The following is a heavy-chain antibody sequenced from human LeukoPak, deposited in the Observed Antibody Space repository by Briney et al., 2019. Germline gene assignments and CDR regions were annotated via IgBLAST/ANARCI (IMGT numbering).Heavy chain of an antibody. CDR3: ARVKVGATILGAEWFDP. V-gene: IGHV1-18*01. J-gene: IGHJ5*02. D-gene: IGHD1-26*01. Sequence: ASVKVSCKASGYTFTSYGISWVRQAPGQGLEWMGWISAYNGNTNYAQKLQGRVTMTTDTSTSTAYMELRSLRSDDTAVYYCARVKVGATILGAEWFDPWGQGTLVTVSS. CDR2: ISAYNGNT. CDR1: GYTFTSYG.